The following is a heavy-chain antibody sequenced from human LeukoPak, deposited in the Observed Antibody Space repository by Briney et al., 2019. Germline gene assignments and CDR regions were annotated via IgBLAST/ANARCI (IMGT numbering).Heavy chain of an antibody. CDR2: INTNTGNP. CDR1: GYTFTSYY. V-gene: IGHV7-4-1*02. Sequence: GASVKVSCKASGYTFTSYYMHWVRQAPGHGLEWMGWINTNTGNPTYAQGFTGRFVFSLDTSVSTAYLQISSLEAEDTAVYYCASFFCINGVCYYLDYWGQGTLVTVSS. CDR3: ASFFCINGVCYYLDY. D-gene: IGHD2-8*01. J-gene: IGHJ4*02.